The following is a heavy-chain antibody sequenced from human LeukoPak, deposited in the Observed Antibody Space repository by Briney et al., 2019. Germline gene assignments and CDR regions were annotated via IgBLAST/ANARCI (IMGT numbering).Heavy chain of an antibody. Sequence: GGSLRLSCAASGFTFSSYAMHWVRQAPGKGLEWVAVISYDGSNKYYADSVKGRFTISRDNSKNTLYLQMNSLRAEDTAVYYCARGGISSGYSIDYWGQGTLVTVSS. J-gene: IGHJ4*02. CDR3: ARGGISSGYSIDY. V-gene: IGHV3-30-3*01. D-gene: IGHD3-22*01. CDR1: GFTFSSYA. CDR2: ISYDGSNK.